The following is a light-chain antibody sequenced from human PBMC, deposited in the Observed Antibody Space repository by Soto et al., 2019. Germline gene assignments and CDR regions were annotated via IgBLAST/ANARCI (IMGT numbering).Light chain of an antibody. CDR2: GAS. Sequence: EIVMTQSPATLSVSPGERATLSCRASQSVGSNLAWYQQKPGRAPRLLIYGASTRATGIPARFSGSGSVTEFTLTISSLQSEDFAVYYCQQYDNWPLTFGGGTKVDIK. J-gene: IGKJ4*01. CDR3: QQYDNWPLT. CDR1: QSVGSN. V-gene: IGKV3D-15*01.